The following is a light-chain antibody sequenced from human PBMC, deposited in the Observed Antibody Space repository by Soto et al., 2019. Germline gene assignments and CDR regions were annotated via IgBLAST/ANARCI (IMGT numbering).Light chain of an antibody. Sequence: QSVLTQPPSASGSPGQSVTISCTGTSSDVGGYNYVSWYQQHPGKAPKLMIYEVSKRPSGFPDRFSGSKSGNTASLTVSGLQAEDEADYYCSSYAGSTVVFGGGTKLTVL. CDR1: SSDVGGYNY. CDR3: SSYAGSTVV. CDR2: EVS. J-gene: IGLJ2*01. V-gene: IGLV2-8*01.